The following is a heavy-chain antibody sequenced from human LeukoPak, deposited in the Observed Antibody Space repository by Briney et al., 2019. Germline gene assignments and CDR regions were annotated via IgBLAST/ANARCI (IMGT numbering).Heavy chain of an antibody. V-gene: IGHV3-23*01. J-gene: IGHJ4*02. Sequence: GGSLRLSCAASGFTFSSYAMSWVRQAPGKGLEWVSAISGSGGSTYYADSVKGRFTISRDNSKNTLYLQMNSLRAEDTAVYYCASRDPCSGGTCYGLRYWGQGTLVTVSS. D-gene: IGHD2-15*01. CDR1: GFTFSSYA. CDR2: ISGSGGST. CDR3: ASRDPCSGGTCYGLRY.